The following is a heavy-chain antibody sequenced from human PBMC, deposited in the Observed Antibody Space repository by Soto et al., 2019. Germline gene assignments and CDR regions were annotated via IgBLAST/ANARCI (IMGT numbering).Heavy chain of an antibody. CDR2: ISSSSSYI. Sequence: GGSLRLSCAASGFTFSSYSMNWVRQAPGKGLEWVSSISSSSSYIYYADSVKGRFTISRDNAKNSLYLQMNSLRAEDSAVYYCARDNGGTFDYWGQGTLVTVSS. D-gene: IGHD3-16*01. CDR3: ARDNGGTFDY. V-gene: IGHV3-21*01. J-gene: IGHJ4*02. CDR1: GFTFSSYS.